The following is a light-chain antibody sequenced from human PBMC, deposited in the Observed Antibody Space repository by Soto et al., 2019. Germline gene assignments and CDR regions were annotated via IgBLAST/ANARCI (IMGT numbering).Light chain of an antibody. Sequence: AIRMTQSPSSLSASTGDRVTITCRASQGISSYLAWYQQKPGKAPKLLIYAASTLQSGVPSRFSGSGSGTDFTLTISGLQPGDSATYYCQQYNSYSPTFGQGTKV. CDR2: AAS. CDR3: QQYNSYSPT. CDR1: QGISSY. V-gene: IGKV1-8*01. J-gene: IGKJ1*01.